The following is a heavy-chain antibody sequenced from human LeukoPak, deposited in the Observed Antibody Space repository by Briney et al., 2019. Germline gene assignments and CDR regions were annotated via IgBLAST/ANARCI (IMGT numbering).Heavy chain of an antibody. CDR2: ITGGGSGI. Sequence: GGSLRLSCAASGFTFSNYAMSWVRQAPGKGLEWVSAITGGGSGIYYADSMKSRFTISRDNSKNTLYLQINSLRAEDTAVYYGAKWGDYDVLTGYYVSDYWGQGTLVTVSS. CDR1: GFTFSNYA. J-gene: IGHJ4*02. V-gene: IGHV3-23*01. D-gene: IGHD3-9*01. CDR3: AKWGDYDVLTGYYVSDY.